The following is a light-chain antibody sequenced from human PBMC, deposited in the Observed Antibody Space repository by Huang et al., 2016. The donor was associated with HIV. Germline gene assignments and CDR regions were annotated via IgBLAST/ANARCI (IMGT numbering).Light chain of an antibody. Sequence: EIVMTPSPAPLSVSPGERATLSCRASQSVSSNLAWYQQKPGQAPRLLIYGASTRATGIPARFSGSGSGTEFTLTISSLQSEDFAVYYCQQYNNWPETFGPGTKVDIK. CDR2: GAS. CDR1: QSVSSN. CDR3: QQYNNWPET. V-gene: IGKV3-15*01. J-gene: IGKJ3*01.